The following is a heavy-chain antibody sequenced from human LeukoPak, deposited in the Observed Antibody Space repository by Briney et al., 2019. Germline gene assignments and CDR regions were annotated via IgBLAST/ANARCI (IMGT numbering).Heavy chain of an antibody. D-gene: IGHD1-14*01. V-gene: IGHV3-9*01. CDR2: ISWNSGSI. J-gene: IGHJ6*03. CDR1: GFTFDDYA. Sequence: SLRLSCAASGFTFDDYAMHWVRQAPGKGLEWVSGISWNSGSIGYADSVKGRFTISRDNAKNSLYLQMNSLRAEDTALYYCATAILPGYYYYLDVWGKGTTVTVSS. CDR3: ATAILPGYYYYLDV.